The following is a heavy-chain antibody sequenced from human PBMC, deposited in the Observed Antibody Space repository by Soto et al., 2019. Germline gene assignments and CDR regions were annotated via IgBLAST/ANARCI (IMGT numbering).Heavy chain of an antibody. J-gene: IGHJ5*02. CDR2: IIPILGIA. Sequence: GASVKVSCKASGGTFSSYTISWVRQAPGQGLEWMGRIIPILGIANYAQKFQGRVTITADKSTSTAYMELSSLRSEDTAVYYCASGEPPSDYYDGPNWFDPWGQGTLVTVSS. V-gene: IGHV1-69*02. CDR3: ASGEPPSDYYDGPNWFDP. D-gene: IGHD3-22*01. CDR1: GGTFSSYT.